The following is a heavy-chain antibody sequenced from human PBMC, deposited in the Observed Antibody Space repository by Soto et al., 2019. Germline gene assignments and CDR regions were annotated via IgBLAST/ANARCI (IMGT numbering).Heavy chain of an antibody. CDR2: IYYSGST. V-gene: IGHV4-59*01. J-gene: IGHJ6*03. Sequence: PSETLSLTCTVSGGSISSYYWSWIRQPPGKGLEWIGYIYYSGSTNYNPSLKSRVIISVDTSKNQFSLKLSSVTAADTAVYYCAAVPSGYDWYYMDVWGKGTTVTVSS. D-gene: IGHD5-12*01. CDR3: AAVPSGYDWYYMDV. CDR1: GGSISSYY.